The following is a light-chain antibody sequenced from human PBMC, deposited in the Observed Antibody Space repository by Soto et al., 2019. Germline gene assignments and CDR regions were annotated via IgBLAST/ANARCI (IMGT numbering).Light chain of an antibody. CDR2: GAS. Sequence: EIVMTQSPAPLSVSPGERATLSCRASQGVSSTLAWYQQKPGQAPRLLIYGASTRATGIPARFSGSGSGTEFTLTISSLQSEDFAVYYCQQYNNWPYTFGQGTKLEIK. CDR1: QGVSST. CDR3: QQYNNWPYT. V-gene: IGKV3-15*01. J-gene: IGKJ2*01.